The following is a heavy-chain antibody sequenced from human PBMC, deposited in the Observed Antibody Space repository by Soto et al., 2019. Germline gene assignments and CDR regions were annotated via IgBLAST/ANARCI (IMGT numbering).Heavy chain of an antibody. CDR3: ARVIRGAYYNSTPDT. Sequence: GASVKVSCKASGYTFTGYFMHWVRQAPGQGLEWMGWINPYSGGADYAQSFQGRVTMTRDTSISTVYMELSRLRFDDTAVYYCARVIRGAYYNSTPDTWGQGTVVTVSS. CDR1: GYTFTGYF. CDR2: INPYSGGA. V-gene: IGHV1-2*02. D-gene: IGHD3-10*01. J-gene: IGHJ5*02.